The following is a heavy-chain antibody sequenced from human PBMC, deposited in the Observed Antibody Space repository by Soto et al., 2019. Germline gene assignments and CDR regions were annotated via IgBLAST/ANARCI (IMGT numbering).Heavy chain of an antibody. D-gene: IGHD6-25*01. J-gene: IGHJ4*02. CDR1: GDSMRGYHFY. CDR2: AYFSGGNT. Sequence: SETLSLTCSVSGDSMRGYHFYWGWIRQAPGKGLEGIGSAYFSGGNTYYSPSLKSRVSISVDTSKNELSLRLTSLTAADTAVYFCEYWSSSAWIDYWGQGTMVTVYS. V-gene: IGHV4-39*01. CDR3: EYWSSSAWIDY.